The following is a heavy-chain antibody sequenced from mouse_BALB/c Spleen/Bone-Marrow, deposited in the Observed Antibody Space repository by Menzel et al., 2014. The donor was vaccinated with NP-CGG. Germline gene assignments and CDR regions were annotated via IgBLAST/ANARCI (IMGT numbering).Heavy chain of an antibody. CDR3: AGRYYGTY. V-gene: IGHV14-3*02. Sequence: EVQLQQSGAELVKPGASVKLSCTASGFNIRDTYLHWVKQRPEQGLEWIGRIDSANDNTKYDPKFQGKATITADSSSNTAYLQLSSLTSEDTAVYYCAGRYYGTYWGKGTTLTVSS. CDR1: GFNIRDTY. D-gene: IGHD1-2*01. J-gene: IGHJ2*01. CDR2: IDSANDNT.